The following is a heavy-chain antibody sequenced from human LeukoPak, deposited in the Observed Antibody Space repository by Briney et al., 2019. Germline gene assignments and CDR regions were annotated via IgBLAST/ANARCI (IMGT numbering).Heavy chain of an antibody. J-gene: IGHJ4*02. Sequence: PSETLSVTCAVSGDSISSSNWWSWVRQPPGKGLEWIGEIYHSGSTNYNPSLKSRVTISVDKSKNQFSLKLSSVTAADTAMYYCARAYGDYGPAGPYYFGYWGQGTLVTVSS. D-gene: IGHD4-17*01. V-gene: IGHV4-4*02. CDR3: ARAYGDYGPAGPYYFGY. CDR1: GDSISSSNW. CDR2: IYHSGST.